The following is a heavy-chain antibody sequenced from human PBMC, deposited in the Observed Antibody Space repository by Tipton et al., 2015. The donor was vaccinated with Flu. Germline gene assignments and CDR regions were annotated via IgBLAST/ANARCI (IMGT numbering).Heavy chain of an antibody. CDR3: ARDGFITMIVVVTPGAFDI. CDR2: IYYSGNT. J-gene: IGHJ3*02. V-gene: IGHV4-39*07. CDR1: GGSISSSSHH. D-gene: IGHD3-22*01. Sequence: LRLSCTVSGGSISSSSHHWGWIRQPPGKGLEWIGSIYYSGNTYYNPSLKSRVTISVDTSKNQFSLKLSSVTAADTAVYYCARDGFITMIVVVTPGAFDIWGQGTMFTVSS.